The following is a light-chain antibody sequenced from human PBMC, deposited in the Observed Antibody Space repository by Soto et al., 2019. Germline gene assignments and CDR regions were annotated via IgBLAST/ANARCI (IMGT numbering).Light chain of an antibody. CDR2: GAS. V-gene: IGKV3D-15*01. J-gene: IGKJ2*01. CDR3: QHYNNWPPYT. Sequence: EIVMTQSPATLSVSPGERATLSCRASQSVSSNLAWYQQKPDQAPRLLIYGASTRATGIPARFSGSGSGTEFTLTINSLKSEDFAVYYCQHYNNWPPYTFGQGTKLESK. CDR1: QSVSSN.